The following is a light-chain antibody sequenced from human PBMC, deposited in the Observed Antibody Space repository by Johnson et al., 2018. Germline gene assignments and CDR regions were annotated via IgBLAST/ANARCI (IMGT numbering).Light chain of an antibody. CDR2: ENN. Sequence: QSVLTQPPSVSAAPGQKVTISCSGSSSNIGNNYVSWYQQLPGTAPKLLIYENNKRPSGIPDRFSGSKSGTSATLAITGLQTGDEADYYSGTWDSSLSAGNVVGTGTKGTVL. J-gene: IGLJ1*01. V-gene: IGLV1-51*02. CDR1: SSNIGNNY. CDR3: GTWDSSLSAGNV.